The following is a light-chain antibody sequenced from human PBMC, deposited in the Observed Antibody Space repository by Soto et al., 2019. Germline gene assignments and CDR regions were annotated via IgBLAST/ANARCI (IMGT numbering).Light chain of an antibody. J-gene: IGKJ1*01. Sequence: DVQMTQSPATLSASVGDRVTLTCRASQSISSWLAWYQQKPGQAPKLLIYDASRRESGVPSRFSGSGSGTDFTLTISSLQPDDFATYYCQQYTSCSPCTFGQGTKVEIK. CDR1: QSISSW. CDR2: DAS. CDR3: QQYTSCSPCT. V-gene: IGKV1-5*01.